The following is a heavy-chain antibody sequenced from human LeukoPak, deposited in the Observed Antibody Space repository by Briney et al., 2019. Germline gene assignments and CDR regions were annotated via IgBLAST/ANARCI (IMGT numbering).Heavy chain of an antibody. D-gene: IGHD3-22*01. Sequence: PSETLSLTCTVSGGSISSYYWSWIRQPPGKGLEWIGYIYYSGNTNYNPSLKSRVTISVDTSKNQFSLKLSSVTAADTAVYYCAKEGPYDSSGYHWFDPWGQGTLVTVSS. V-gene: IGHV4-59*01. J-gene: IGHJ5*02. CDR1: GGSISSYY. CDR2: IYYSGNT. CDR3: AKEGPYDSSGYHWFDP.